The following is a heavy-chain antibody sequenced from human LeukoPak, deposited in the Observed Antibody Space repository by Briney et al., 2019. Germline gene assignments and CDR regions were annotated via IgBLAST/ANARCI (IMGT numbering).Heavy chain of an antibody. Sequence: GGSLRLSCAASGFTFNKYSMNWVRQAPGKGLEWVASISSSSVYIHYADSVKGRFTISRDNSKNTLYLQMNSLRAEDTAVYYCAKAGAVVVVAAKFFDYWGQGTLVTVSS. V-gene: IGHV3-21*04. CDR1: GFTFNKYS. D-gene: IGHD2-15*01. CDR2: ISSSSVYI. CDR3: AKAGAVVVVAAKFFDY. J-gene: IGHJ4*02.